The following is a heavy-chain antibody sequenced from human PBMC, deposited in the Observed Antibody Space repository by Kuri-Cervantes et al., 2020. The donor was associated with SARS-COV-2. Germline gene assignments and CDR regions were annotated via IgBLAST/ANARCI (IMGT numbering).Heavy chain of an antibody. CDR3: ARLGVIGVEPTTMAYNWFDP. V-gene: IGHV3-33*08. CDR1: ELAFSRYG. D-gene: IGHD2-2*01. Sequence: GESLKISCTASELAFSRYGMSWVRQAPGKGLEWVAVIWYDGSNKYYADSVKGRFTISRDNSKNTLYLQMNSLRAEDTAVYYCARLGVIGVEPTTMAYNWFDPWGQGTLVTVSS. J-gene: IGHJ5*02. CDR2: IWYDGSNK.